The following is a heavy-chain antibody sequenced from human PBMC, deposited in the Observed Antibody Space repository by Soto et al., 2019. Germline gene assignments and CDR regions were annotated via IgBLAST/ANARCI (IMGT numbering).Heavy chain of an antibody. CDR2: IYWDDDK. CDR3: AHRRTYCSGGSCYLFDP. J-gene: IGHJ5*02. Sequence: SGPTLVNPTQTLTLTCTFSGFSPSTSGVGVGWIRQPPGKALEWLALIYWDDDKRYSPSLKSRLTITKDTSKNQVVLTMTNMDPVDTATYYCAHRRTYCSGGSCYLFDPWGQGTPVTV. V-gene: IGHV2-5*02. D-gene: IGHD2-15*01. CDR1: GFSPSTSGVG.